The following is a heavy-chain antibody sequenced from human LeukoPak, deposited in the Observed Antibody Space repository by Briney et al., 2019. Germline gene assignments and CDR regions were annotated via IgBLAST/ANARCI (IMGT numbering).Heavy chain of an antibody. CDR2: ITSSSTYI. J-gene: IGHJ1*01. D-gene: IGHD3-10*01. CDR1: GFTFSSYN. CDR3: AKELWFGELLTQYFQH. Sequence: PGGSLRLSCAASGFTFSSYNMNWVRQAPGKGLEWVSSITSSSTYIYYADSVKGQFTISRDNSKNTLYLQMNSLRAEDTAVYYCAKELWFGELLTQYFQHWGQGTLVTVSS. V-gene: IGHV3-21*01.